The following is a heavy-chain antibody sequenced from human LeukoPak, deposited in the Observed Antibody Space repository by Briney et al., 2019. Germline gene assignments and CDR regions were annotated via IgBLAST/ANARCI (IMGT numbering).Heavy chain of an antibody. D-gene: IGHD1-26*01. CDR1: GGTFSSYA. CDR2: IIPIFGTA. Sequence: SVKVSCKASGGTFSSYAISWVRQAPGQGLEWMGGIIPIFGTANYAQKFQGRVTITTDESTSTAYMELSSPRSEDTAVYYCARPRGDSGSYFFSDAFDIWGQGTMVTVSS. CDR3: ARPRGDSGSYFFSDAFDI. J-gene: IGHJ3*02. V-gene: IGHV1-69*05.